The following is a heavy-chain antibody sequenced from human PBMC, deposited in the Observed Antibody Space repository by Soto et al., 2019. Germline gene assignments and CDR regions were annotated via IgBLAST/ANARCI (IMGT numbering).Heavy chain of an antibody. CDR2: INHSGST. D-gene: IGHD2-2*01. Sequence: ETLSLTCAVYGGSFSGYYWSWIRQPPGKGLEWIGEINHSGSTNYNPSLKSRVTISVDTSKNQFSLKLSSVTAADTAVYYCASSVVVPAATNYYYYMAVWGQGTTVTVSS. CDR3: ASSVVVPAATNYYYYMAV. J-gene: IGHJ6*03. V-gene: IGHV4-34*01. CDR1: GGSFSGYY.